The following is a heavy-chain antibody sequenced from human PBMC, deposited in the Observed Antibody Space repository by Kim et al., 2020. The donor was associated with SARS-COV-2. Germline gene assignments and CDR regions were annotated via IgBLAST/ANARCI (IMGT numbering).Heavy chain of an antibody. V-gene: IGHV3-23*01. CDR3: AGYSSSWYGGFDP. D-gene: IGHD6-13*01. Sequence: YADSVKGRFTISRDNSKNTLYMQMNRLRAEDTAVYYCAGYSSSWYGGFDPWGQGTLVTVSS. J-gene: IGHJ5*02.